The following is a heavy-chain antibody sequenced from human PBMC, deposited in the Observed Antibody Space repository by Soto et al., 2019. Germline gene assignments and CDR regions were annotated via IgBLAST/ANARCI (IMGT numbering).Heavy chain of an antibody. V-gene: IGHV3-53*01. CDR1: GFTVSNNY. CDR2: IYSGGYT. J-gene: IGHJ4*02. CDR3: GTNPGGGGY. Sequence: EVQLVESGGGLIQPGGSLRLSCAVSGFTVSNNYMSWVRQAPGKGLEGVSVIYSGGYTAYGDSVKGRFTISRDNSTNTLFFQRESLGAAAPAVYYCGTNPGGGGYWGQGTLVTVSS. D-gene: IGHD3-10*01.